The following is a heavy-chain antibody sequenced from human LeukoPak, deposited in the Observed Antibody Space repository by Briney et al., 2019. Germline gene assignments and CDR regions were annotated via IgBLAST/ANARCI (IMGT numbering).Heavy chain of an antibody. V-gene: IGHV4-31*03. CDR1: GGSISSGGYY. D-gene: IGHD3-10*01. CDR3: ARGMDGSGSYDY. CDR2: IYYSGST. J-gene: IGHJ4*02. Sequence: SQTLSLTCTVSGGSISSGGYYWSWIRQHPGKGLEWIGYIYYSGSTYYNPSLKSRVTISVDTSKNQFSLKLSSVTAADTAVYYCARGMDGSGSYDYWGQGTLVTVSS.